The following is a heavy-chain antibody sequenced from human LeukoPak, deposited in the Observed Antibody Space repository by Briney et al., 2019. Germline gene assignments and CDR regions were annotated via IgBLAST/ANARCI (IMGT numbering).Heavy chain of an antibody. Sequence: SETLSLTCTVSGASLNSYYWSWIRQPPGRGLEWIGYIYYSGSTNYNPSLNSRVTISVDTAKKQFSLRLRSVTAADTAIYYCARDVDGSYWNWGQGTLVTVSS. J-gene: IGHJ4*02. CDR2: IYYSGST. V-gene: IGHV4-59*01. D-gene: IGHD1-26*01. CDR1: GASLNSYY. CDR3: ARDVDGSYWN.